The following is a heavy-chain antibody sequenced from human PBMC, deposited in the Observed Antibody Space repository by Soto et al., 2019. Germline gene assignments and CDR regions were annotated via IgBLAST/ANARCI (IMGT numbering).Heavy chain of an antibody. V-gene: IGHV1-69*06. D-gene: IGHD3-10*01. CDR2: IIPFYGTT. Sequence: QVQLVQSGAEVKKPGSSVKVSCRASGGTFIDYAISWVQQASGQGLEWMGGIIPFYGTTNYAQSFQGAVTITADTYMSAVYMELSSLKSDDTAVYYCVRYPVVRGDVRGMGVWGQGTAITVS. CDR1: GGTFIDYA. J-gene: IGHJ6*02. CDR3: VRYPVVRGDVRGMGV.